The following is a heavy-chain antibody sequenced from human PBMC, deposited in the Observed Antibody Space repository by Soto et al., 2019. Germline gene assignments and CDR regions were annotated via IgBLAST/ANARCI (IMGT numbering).Heavy chain of an antibody. V-gene: IGHV1-58*01. D-gene: IGHD5-12*01. CDR1: GFTFTSSA. J-gene: IGHJ4*02. CDR2: IVVGSGNT. Sequence: VKVSCKASGFTFTSSAVQWVRQARGQRLEWIGWIVVGSGNTNYAQKFQERVTITRDMSTSTAYMELSSLRSEDTAVYYCAAEPYPGGHDLFDYWGQGTLVTVSS. CDR3: AAEPYPGGHDLFDY.